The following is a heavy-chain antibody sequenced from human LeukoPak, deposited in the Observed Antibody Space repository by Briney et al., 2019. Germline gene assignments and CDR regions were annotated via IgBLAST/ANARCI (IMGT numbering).Heavy chain of an antibody. CDR2: INSDGSIT. J-gene: IGHJ4*02. D-gene: IGHD3-9*01. CDR3: ARLDYDILTGYPYFDY. Sequence: PGGSLRLSCAASGFTFTTYWMHWVRQAPGKGLVWFSHINSDGSITSYADSVKGRFTISRDNAKNSLYLQMNSLRAEDTAVYYCARLDYDILTGYPYFDYWGQGTLVTVSS. V-gene: IGHV3-74*01. CDR1: GFTFTTYW.